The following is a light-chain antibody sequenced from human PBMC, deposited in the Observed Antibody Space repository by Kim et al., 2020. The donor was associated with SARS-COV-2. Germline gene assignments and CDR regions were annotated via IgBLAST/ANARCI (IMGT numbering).Light chain of an antibody. Sequence: QLVLTQSPSASASLRASVRLTCTLSSGHSSYAIAWHQQQPEKDPRYLMKLNSDGSHNKGDGIPDRFSGYSSGAERYLTISSLQSEDEADYYCQNWGTGIWVFGGGTQLTVL. J-gene: IGLJ3*02. CDR3: QNWGTGIWV. V-gene: IGLV4-69*01. CDR2: LNSDGSH. CDR1: SGHSSYA.